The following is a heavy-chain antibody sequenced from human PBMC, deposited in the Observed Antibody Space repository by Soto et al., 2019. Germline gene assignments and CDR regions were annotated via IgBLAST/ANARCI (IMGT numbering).Heavy chain of an antibody. CDR1: GFTFSNYA. J-gene: IGHJ6*02. V-gene: IGHV3-23*01. D-gene: IGHD3-9*01. CDR2: ISGSGGST. Sequence: VQLLESGGDLVQPGGSLRLSCEASGFTFSNYAMSWVRQAPGMGLEWVSVISGSGGSTNYADSAKGRFTISRDNSMDTLYLQMNSLRAEDTAVYYCARVFYYDILTGKSYNMDVWGQGTTVIVSS. CDR3: ARVFYYDILTGKSYNMDV.